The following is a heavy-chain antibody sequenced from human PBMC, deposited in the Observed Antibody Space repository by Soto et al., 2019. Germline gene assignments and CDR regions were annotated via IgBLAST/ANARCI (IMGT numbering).Heavy chain of an antibody. J-gene: IGHJ4*02. CDR1: GFTFGIYA. CDR3: AKDLSSYYYFDF. D-gene: IGHD2-15*01. CDR2: ISATGGST. V-gene: IGHV3-23*01. Sequence: EVQLLESGGDLVQPGGSLRLSCAASGFTFGIYAMTWVRQAPGKGLEWVSTISATGGSTFYADSVKSRFTISRDNSKNTLYLQMNSLRAEDTAIYYCAKDLSSYYYFDFWGQGTLVTASS.